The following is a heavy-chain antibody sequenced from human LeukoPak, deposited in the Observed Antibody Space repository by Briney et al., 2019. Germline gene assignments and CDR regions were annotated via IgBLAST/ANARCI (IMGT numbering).Heavy chain of an antibody. CDR3: ARMNSGSYFFDY. Sequence: SETLSLTCAVYGGSFSGYYWSWIRQPPGKGLEWIGEINHSGSTNYNPSLKGRVTISVDTSKNQFSLKLSSVTAADTAVYYCARMNSGSYFFDYWGQGTLVTVSS. V-gene: IGHV4-34*01. D-gene: IGHD1-26*01. J-gene: IGHJ4*02. CDR2: INHSGST. CDR1: GGSFSGYY.